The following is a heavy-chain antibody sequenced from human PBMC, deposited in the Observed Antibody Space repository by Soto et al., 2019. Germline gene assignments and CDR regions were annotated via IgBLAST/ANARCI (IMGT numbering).Heavy chain of an antibody. Sequence: GGSLRLSCAASGFSVSNYYMNWVRLVPEKALEWVSVIYSSGPTFYADSVRGRFTISRDTSKNTLYPQMNSLRVQDTAVYYCARGFGGSYDYWGQGTRVTVSS. CDR1: GFSVSNYY. V-gene: IGHV3-53*01. D-gene: IGHD1-26*01. CDR3: ARGFGGSYDY. CDR2: IYSSGPT. J-gene: IGHJ4*02.